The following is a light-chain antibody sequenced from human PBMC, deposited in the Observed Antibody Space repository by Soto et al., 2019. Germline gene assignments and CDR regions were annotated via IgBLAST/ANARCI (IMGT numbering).Light chain of an antibody. CDR1: EGVGSS. CDR2: GTS. J-gene: IGKJ5*01. V-gene: IGKV3-20*01. CDR3: QQYGSSIT. Sequence: ETVMPQSPATLSVSPGERVTLSCRASEGVGSSLAWYQQKPGQAPRLLIYGTSSRATGIPDRFSGSGSGTDFTLTISRLEPEDFAVFYCQQYGSSITFGQGTRLEIK.